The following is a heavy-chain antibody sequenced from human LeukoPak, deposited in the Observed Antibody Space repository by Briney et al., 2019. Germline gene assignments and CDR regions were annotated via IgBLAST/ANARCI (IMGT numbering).Heavy chain of an antibody. CDR1: GGSISSSSYY. J-gene: IGHJ4*02. D-gene: IGHD3-10*01. V-gene: IGHV4-39*01. CDR2: IYYSGST. Sequence: SETLSLTCTVSGGSISSSSYYWGWIRQPPGKGLEWIGSIYYSGSTYYNPSLKSRVTISVDTSKNQFSLKLSSVTAADTAVYYCARVGVYSYGSGNYWGQGTLVTVSS. CDR3: ARVGVYSYGSGNY.